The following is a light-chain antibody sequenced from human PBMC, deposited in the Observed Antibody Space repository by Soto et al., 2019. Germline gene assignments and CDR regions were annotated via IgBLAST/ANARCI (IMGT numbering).Light chain of an antibody. CDR3: SSYAGSNNLV. CDR1: SSDIGNYDF. CDR2: EVN. V-gene: IGLV2-8*01. Sequence: QSALTQPASVSGSPGQSITISCTGTSSDIGNYDFVSWYQQVPGTAPKAMIYEVNKRPSGVPDRFSGSKSGNTASLTVSGLQAEDEANYYCSSYAGSNNLVFGGGTKLTVL. J-gene: IGLJ2*01.